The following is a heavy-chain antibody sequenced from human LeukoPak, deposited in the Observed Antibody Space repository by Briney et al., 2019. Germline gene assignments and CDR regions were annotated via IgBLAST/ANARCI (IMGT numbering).Heavy chain of an antibody. CDR2: IYYSGST. J-gene: IGHJ3*02. CDR1: GGSISSYY. D-gene: IGHD2-2*01. V-gene: IGHV4-59*01. Sequence: PSETLSLTCTVSGGSISSYYWSWIRQPPGKGLEWIGYIYYSGSTNYNPSLKSRVTISVDTSKNQFSLKLSSVTAADTAVYYCARQEDCSTTSCLNAFDIWGQGTMVTVSS. CDR3: ARQEDCSTTSCLNAFDI.